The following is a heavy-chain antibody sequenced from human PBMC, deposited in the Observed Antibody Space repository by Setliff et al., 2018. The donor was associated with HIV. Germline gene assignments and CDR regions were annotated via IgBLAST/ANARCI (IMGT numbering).Heavy chain of an antibody. Sequence: ASVKVSCKASGYPFSSYDIHWVRQATGQGLEWMGWMNPNSANTGYAQKFQDRVTMTTDTSTNTAYMELSSLGSDDTAVYYCAKTSPKDGYSSDFWGQGTPVTVSS. J-gene: IGHJ4*02. CDR2: MNPNSANT. CDR3: AKTSPKDGYSSDF. V-gene: IGHV1-8*02. D-gene: IGHD4-4*01. CDR1: GYPFSSYD.